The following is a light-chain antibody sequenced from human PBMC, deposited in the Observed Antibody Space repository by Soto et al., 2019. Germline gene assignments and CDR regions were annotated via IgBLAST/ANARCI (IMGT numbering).Light chain of an antibody. CDR1: SSDVGDYTY. J-gene: IGLJ2*01. CDR2: EVN. Sequence: QSVLTQPASVSGSPGQSITISCTGTSSDVGDYTYVSWYQHHPGEAPKLMIYEVNNRPSGVSDRFSGSKSGNTASLTISGLQAEDEADYYCSSYRTSSTLEVIFGGGTKLTVL. V-gene: IGLV2-14*01. CDR3: SSYRTSSTLEVI.